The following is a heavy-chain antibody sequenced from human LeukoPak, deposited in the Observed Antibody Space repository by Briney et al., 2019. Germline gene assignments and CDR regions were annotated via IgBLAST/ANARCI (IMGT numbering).Heavy chain of an antibody. V-gene: IGHV4-59*01. Sequence: PSETLSLTCTVSGGSISSYYWSWIRQPPGKGLEWIGYIYYSGSTNYNPSLKSRVTISVDTSKNQFSLKLSSVTAADTAVYYCARGRWDLTDYWGQGTLVTVSS. J-gene: IGHJ4*02. CDR3: ARGRWDLTDY. D-gene: IGHD1-26*01. CDR1: GGSISSYY. CDR2: IYYSGST.